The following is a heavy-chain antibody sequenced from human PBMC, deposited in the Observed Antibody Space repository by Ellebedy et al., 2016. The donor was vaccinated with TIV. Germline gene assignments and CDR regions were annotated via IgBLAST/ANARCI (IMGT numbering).Heavy chain of an antibody. J-gene: IGHJ6*02. V-gene: IGHV3-48*02. CDR1: GFIFSSYS. CDR2: ISTSRSTV. Sequence: GESLKTSCAASGFIFSSYSMNWVRQAPGKGLAWVSYISTSRSTVHYADSVKGRFTISRDNAKNSLYLQMNSLRDEDTAVYYCAAVAKTPHVWGQGTTVTVSS. CDR3: AAVAKTPHV.